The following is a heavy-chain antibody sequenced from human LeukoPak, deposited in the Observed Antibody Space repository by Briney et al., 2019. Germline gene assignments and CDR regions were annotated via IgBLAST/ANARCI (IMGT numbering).Heavy chain of an antibody. V-gene: IGHV3-53*01. CDR2: IYSGGST. CDR1: GFTVSSKY. CDR3: ASGGRYSNFDY. D-gene: IGHD1-26*01. J-gene: IGHJ4*02. Sequence: GGSLRLSCAASGFTVSSKYMSWVRQAPGKGPEWVSLIYSGGSTYYADSVKGRFTISRDNSKNTLYLQMNSLRAEDTAVYHCASGGRYSNFDYWGQGTLVTVPS.